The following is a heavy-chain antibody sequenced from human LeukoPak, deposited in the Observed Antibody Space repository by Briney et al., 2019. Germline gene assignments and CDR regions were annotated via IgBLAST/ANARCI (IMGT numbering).Heavy chain of an antibody. CDR1: GFSFSSYS. CDR2: ISSSSSYI. Sequence: GGSLRLSCAASGFSFSSYSMNWVRQAPGEGLEWVSSISSSSSYIYYADSVKGRFTISRDNAKNSLYLQMNSLRAEDTAVYYCARAGYGSFDPWGQGTLVTVSS. CDR3: ARAGYGSFDP. V-gene: IGHV3-21*01. J-gene: IGHJ5*02. D-gene: IGHD5-18*01.